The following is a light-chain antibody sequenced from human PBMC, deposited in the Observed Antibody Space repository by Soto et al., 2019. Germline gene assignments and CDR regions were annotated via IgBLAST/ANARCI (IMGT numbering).Light chain of an antibody. CDR2: AAS. Sequence: AIRMTQSSSSLSASTGDRVTITCRASQGISSYLAWYQQKPGKAPKLLIYAASTLQSGVPSRFSGSGSGTDFTLTISCLQSEDFATYYCQQYYSYPVAFGGGTKVEIK. V-gene: IGKV1-8*01. CDR1: QGISSY. CDR3: QQYYSYPVA. J-gene: IGKJ4*01.